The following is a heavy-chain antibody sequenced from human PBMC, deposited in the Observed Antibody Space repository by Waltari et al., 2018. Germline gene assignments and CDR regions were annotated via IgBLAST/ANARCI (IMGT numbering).Heavy chain of an antibody. J-gene: IGHJ4*02. D-gene: IGHD5-12*01. V-gene: IGHV3-30*18. CDR2: ISNDGNKK. CDR1: GFSFSNCN. CDR3: VKYSGFDYFFDY. Sequence: QMQLVESGGGVVQPGRSLRLSCAASGFSFSNCNMHWVRQAPGQGLEWVAGISNDGNKKDYADSVKSRFTVSRENSKNTLYLQINSLRDDDTAVYYCVKYSGFDYFFDYWGLGTLVTVSS.